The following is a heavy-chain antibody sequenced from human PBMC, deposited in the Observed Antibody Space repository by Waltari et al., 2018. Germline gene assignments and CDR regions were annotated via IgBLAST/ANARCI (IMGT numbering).Heavy chain of an antibody. Sequence: EVQLVESGGGLVQPGGSLRISCAASGFTFSSHWRSWVRQAAGKGREWVANINEDGNAKYYVDSVKGRFAVSRDNAQNSLYLQMESLTAEDTAVYYCTRRFPNFYYYGMDVWGQGTAVTVSS. CDR3: TRRFPNFYYYGMDV. J-gene: IGHJ6*02. CDR1: GFTFSSHW. CDR2: INEDGNAK. V-gene: IGHV3-7*03. D-gene: IGHD3-3*01.